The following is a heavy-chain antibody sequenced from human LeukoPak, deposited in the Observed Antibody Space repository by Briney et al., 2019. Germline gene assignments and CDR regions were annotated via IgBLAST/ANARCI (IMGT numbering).Heavy chain of an antibody. CDR2: IYYSGST. J-gene: IGHJ3*02. V-gene: IGHV4-39*07. Sequence: KPSETLSLTCTVSGGSVSSSSYYWGWIRQPPGKGLEWIGSIYYSGSTYYNPSLKSRVTISVDTSKNQFSLKLSSVTAADTAVYYCARDLPSADSSSWDAFDIWGQGTMVTVSS. CDR3: ARDLPSADSSSWDAFDI. D-gene: IGHD6-13*01. CDR1: GGSVSSSSYY.